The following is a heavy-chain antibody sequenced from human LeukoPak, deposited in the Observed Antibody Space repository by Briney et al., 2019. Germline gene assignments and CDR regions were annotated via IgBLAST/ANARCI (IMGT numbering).Heavy chain of an antibody. J-gene: IGHJ4*02. V-gene: IGHV3-7*01. CDR3: ARDLFLSGIPAAGVFDY. CDR2: IRQHGSDK. Sequence: GGSLRLSCAASGCTFSNYWMSWVRQAPGKGLEWVANIRQHGSDKYYMESVKGRFTISRDNANSSLYLQMNSLRAEDTAVYYCARDLFLSGIPAAGVFDYWGQGTLVTVSS. D-gene: IGHD6-25*01. CDR1: GCTFSNYW.